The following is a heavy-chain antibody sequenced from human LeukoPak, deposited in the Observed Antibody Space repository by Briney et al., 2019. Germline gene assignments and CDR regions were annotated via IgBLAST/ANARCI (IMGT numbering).Heavy chain of an antibody. V-gene: IGHV3-7*01. CDR3: ARGRDWFDL. CDR1: GFTFTSYW. CDR2: IKEGGREK. J-gene: IGHJ5*02. Sequence: GGSLRLSCEATGFTFTSYWMSWVRQVPGKGLEWVANIKEGGREKDVVGSLRGRFTISRDSAKKSVFLQMNSLRVEDTGIYYCARGRDWFDLWGQGSLVIVSS.